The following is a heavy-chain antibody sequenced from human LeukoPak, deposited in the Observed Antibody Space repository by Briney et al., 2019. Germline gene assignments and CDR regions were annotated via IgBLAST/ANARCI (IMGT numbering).Heavy chain of an antibody. Sequence: PSGTLSLTCAVSGGSIISSNWWSWVRQPPGKGLEWIGEVFHSGSTNYSPSLRSRVTISVDKSKNRFSLKLNSVTAADTAVYYCARGGGTPTTVVTPFDYWGQGTLVTVSS. V-gene: IGHV4-4*02. J-gene: IGHJ4*02. CDR3: ARGGGTPTTVVTPFDY. D-gene: IGHD4-23*01. CDR2: VFHSGST. CDR1: GGSIISSNW.